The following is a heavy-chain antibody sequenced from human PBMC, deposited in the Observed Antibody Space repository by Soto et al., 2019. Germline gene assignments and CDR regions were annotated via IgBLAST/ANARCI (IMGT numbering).Heavy chain of an antibody. CDR2: INPSSGDT. CDR3: ATIETGKAGGGTEGDF. D-gene: IGHD2-15*01. Sequence: QVQLVQSGAEVKKPGAPVKVSCKASGYTFTNHYMHWVRQAPGQGLEWMGMINPSSGDTIYAQKFQGKITMIRDKSQSPGYMGHRSLRSGGTAVLFCATIETGKAGGGTEGDFWGQGTLVTVSS. CDR1: GYTFTNHY. V-gene: IGHV1-46*01. J-gene: IGHJ4*02.